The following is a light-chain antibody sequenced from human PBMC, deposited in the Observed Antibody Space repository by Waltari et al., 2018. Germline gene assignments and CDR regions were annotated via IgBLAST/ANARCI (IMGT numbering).Light chain of an antibody. CDR2: RAS. CDR1: LSILHRSPHKNQ. V-gene: IGKV4-1*01. Sequence: DIVMTRSPDSLSAPLGERATLNCQSSLSILHRSPHKNQLAWYPPKAGQSPQLLISRASARESRVPDRFSGSGSETDFTLTISSLHAEDLAVYYCQQSYSTPFTFGPGTKVDIK. CDR3: QQSYSTPFT. J-gene: IGKJ3*01.